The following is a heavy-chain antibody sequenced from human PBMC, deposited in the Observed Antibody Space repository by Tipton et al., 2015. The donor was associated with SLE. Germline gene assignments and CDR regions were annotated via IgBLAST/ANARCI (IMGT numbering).Heavy chain of an antibody. Sequence: SLRLSCAASDFTFSTYWMHWVRQAPGKGLVWVSRVNSDESSTTYADSVKGRFTITRDNAKNTLYLQMNSLRAEDTAVYYCARGSVTAPGSAFDIWGQGTMVTVSS. CDR2: VNSDESST. CDR1: DFTFSTYW. CDR3: ARGSVTAPGSAFDI. V-gene: IGHV3-74*01. J-gene: IGHJ3*02. D-gene: IGHD2-21*02.